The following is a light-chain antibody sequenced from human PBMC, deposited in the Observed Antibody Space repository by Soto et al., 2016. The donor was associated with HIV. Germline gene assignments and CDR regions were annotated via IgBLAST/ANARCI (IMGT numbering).Light chain of an antibody. CDR2: EVS. CDR1: QSLLHRDGKTS. J-gene: IGKJ2*01. CDR3: TQNIYLPH. V-gene: IGKV2D-29*01. Sequence: DIVMTQTPLSLSVTPGQPASISCKSNQSLLHRDGKTSLSWYLQRPGQPPHLLIYEVSNRFSGVPNRFGGSGSGTDFTLEISRVEAEDVGLYYCTQNIYLPHFGQGTKLDIK.